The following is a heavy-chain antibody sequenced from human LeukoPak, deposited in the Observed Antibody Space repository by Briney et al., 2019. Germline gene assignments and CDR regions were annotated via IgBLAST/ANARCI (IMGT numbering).Heavy chain of an antibody. Sequence: SETLSLTCTVSGGSVSSGYYYWCWIRQPPDKGLERIGYLYYSGGTKYKPSLKSRVTRSVETSKNQFALKLSSVTAADTAVYYCATVSRTVTPESTVDYNTYWGQGTLVTVTS. V-gene: IGHV4-61*01. D-gene: IGHD3-16*01. J-gene: IGHJ4*02. CDR1: GGSVSSGYYY. CDR2: LYYSGGT. CDR3: ATVSRTVTPESTVDYNTY.